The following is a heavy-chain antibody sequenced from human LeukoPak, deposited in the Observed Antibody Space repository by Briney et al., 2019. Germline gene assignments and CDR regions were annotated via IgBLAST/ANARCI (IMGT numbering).Heavy chain of an antibody. D-gene: IGHD2-2*01. CDR2: FDPEDGET. J-gene: IGHJ6*02. CDR3: AAYPWGSSQMHYGMDV. CDR1: GYTLTELS. Sequence: GASVKVSCKVSGYTLTELSMHWVRQAPGKGLEWMGGFDPEDGETIYAQKFQGRVTMTEDTSTDTAYMELSSLRSEDTAVYYCAAYPWGSSQMHYGMDVWGQGTTVTVSS. V-gene: IGHV1-24*01.